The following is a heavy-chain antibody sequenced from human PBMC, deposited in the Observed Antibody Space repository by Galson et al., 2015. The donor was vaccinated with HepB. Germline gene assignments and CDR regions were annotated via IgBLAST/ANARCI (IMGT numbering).Heavy chain of an antibody. D-gene: IGHD3-9*01. J-gene: IGHJ4*02. CDR1: GFTFSSYW. V-gene: IGHV3-74*01. CDR2: INSDGSST. CDR3: ARGRGYDILTGYYRARDFDY. Sequence: SLRLSCAASGFTFSSYWMHWVRQAPGKGLVWVSRINSDGSSTSYADSVKGRFTISRDNAKNTLYLQMNSLRAEDTAVYYCARGRGYDILTGYYRARDFDYWGQGTLVTVSS.